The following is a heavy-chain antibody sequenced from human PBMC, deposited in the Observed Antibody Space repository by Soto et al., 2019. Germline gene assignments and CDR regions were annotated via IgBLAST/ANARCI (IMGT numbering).Heavy chain of an antibody. CDR3: ARELIVGGTSWDY. V-gene: IGHV4-4*07. D-gene: IGHD3-16*01. CDR1: GGSISNYY. J-gene: IGHJ4*02. CDR2: LYTSGST. Sequence: SETLSLTCTVSGGSISNYYWSWIRQPAGKGLEWIGRLYTSGSTNYNPSLKSRVTMSLDTSKNHFSLKLSSVTAADTAVYYCARELIVGGTSWDYWGQGTLVTVSS.